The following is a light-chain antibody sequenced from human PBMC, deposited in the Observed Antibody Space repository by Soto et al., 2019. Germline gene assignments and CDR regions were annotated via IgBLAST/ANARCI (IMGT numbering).Light chain of an antibody. Sequence: EIVLTQSPGTLSLSPGERATLSCRASHSVSSRYLVWYQQKPGQAPRLLIYGASTRATGIPDRFSGSGSGTYFTLTISRLEPEDSAVYYCQQYVSSPPWTFGQGTKVEIK. CDR2: GAS. CDR1: HSVSSRY. J-gene: IGKJ1*01. CDR3: QQYVSSPPWT. V-gene: IGKV3-20*01.